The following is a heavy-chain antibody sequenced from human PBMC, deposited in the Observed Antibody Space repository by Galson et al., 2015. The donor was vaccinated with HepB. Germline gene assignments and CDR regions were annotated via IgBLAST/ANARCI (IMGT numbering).Heavy chain of an antibody. CDR1: GFTFSYFG. CDR3: AKTWGNYYDNSGYSSFFDY. J-gene: IGHJ4*02. V-gene: IGHV3-30*18. D-gene: IGHD3-22*01. Sequence: SLRLSCAASGFTFSYFGMHWVRQAPGKGLEWVAVVSYDGNNDCYADSVKGRFTISRDNSKNTLYLQMNSLRAEDTAVYYCAKTWGNYYDNSGYSSFFDYWGQGTLVTVSS. CDR2: VSYDGNND.